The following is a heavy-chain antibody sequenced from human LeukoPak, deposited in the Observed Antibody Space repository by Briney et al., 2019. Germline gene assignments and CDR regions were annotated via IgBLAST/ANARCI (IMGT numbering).Heavy chain of an antibody. Sequence: GGSLRLSRAASGFTFSSYWMTWVRQAPGKGLEWVANIKQDGSDKYYMDSVRGRFTISRDNAKNSLYLQMNSLRVEDTAVYYCARDVEMYSSTWSDAFDIWGQGTMVTVSS. CDR1: GFTFSSYW. V-gene: IGHV3-7*01. D-gene: IGHD6-13*01. J-gene: IGHJ3*02. CDR2: IKQDGSDK. CDR3: ARDVEMYSSTWSDAFDI.